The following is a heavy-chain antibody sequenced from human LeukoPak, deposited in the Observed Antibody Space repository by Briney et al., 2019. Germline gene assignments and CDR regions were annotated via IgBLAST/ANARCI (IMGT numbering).Heavy chain of an antibody. CDR3: ARDRVVPAAMGYYYYYYGMDV. CDR1: GYTFTGYY. CDR2: INPNSGGT. J-gene: IGHJ6*02. Sequence: GASVKVSCKASGYTFTGYYMNWVRQAPGQGLERMGWINPNSGGTNYAQKFQGRVTMTRDTSISTAYMELSRLRSDDTAVYYCARDRVVPAAMGYYYYYYGMDVWGQGTTVTVSS. D-gene: IGHD2-2*01. V-gene: IGHV1-2*02.